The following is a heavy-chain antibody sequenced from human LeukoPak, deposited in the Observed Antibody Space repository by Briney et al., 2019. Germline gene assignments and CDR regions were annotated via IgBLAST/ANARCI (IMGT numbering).Heavy chain of an antibody. CDR2: INPSGGST. J-gene: IGHJ4*02. V-gene: IGHV1-46*01. D-gene: IGHD4-17*01. CDR3: ARDLGATVTTTAFGY. Sequence: ASVKVSCKASGYTFTSYYMHWVRQAPGQGLEWMGIINPSGGSTSYAQKFQGRVTMTRDMSMSTVYMELSSLRSEDTAVYYCARDLGATVTTTAFGYWGQGTLVTVSS. CDR1: GYTFTSYY.